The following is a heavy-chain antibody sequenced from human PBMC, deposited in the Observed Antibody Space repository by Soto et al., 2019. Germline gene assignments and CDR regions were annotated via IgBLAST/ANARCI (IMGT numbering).Heavy chain of an antibody. CDR2: FDPEDGET. D-gene: IGHD3-22*01. J-gene: IGHJ3*01. V-gene: IGHV1-24*01. CDR1: GYTLTELS. CDR3: ATDRSMVCGSTGYYHGRYALDL. Sequence: ASVKVSCKVSGYTLTELSMHWVRQAPGKGLEWMGGFDPEDGETIYAQKFQGRVTMTEDTSTDTAYMELSSLRSEDTAVYYCATDRSMVCGSTGYYHGRYALDLWGKGTRATV.